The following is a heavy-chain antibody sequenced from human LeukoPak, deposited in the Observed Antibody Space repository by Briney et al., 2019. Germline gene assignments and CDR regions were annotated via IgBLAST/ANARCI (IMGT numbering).Heavy chain of an antibody. J-gene: IGHJ4*02. Sequence: PGGSLRLSCATSGFTLSLAWMHWVRHAPGKGLEWVSRIKFDGSYTNYADSVKGRFPISRDNARNTLSLHMISLRPEDTAVYFCVRDGDAYNFDFWGQGDLVTVSS. D-gene: IGHD5-24*01. V-gene: IGHV3-74*01. CDR2: IKFDGSYT. CDR1: GFTLSLAW. CDR3: VRDGDAYNFDF.